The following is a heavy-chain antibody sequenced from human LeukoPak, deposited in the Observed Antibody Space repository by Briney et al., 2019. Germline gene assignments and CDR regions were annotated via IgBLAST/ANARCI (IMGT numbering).Heavy chain of an antibody. CDR1: GFTFDIST. J-gene: IGHJ4*02. Sequence: PGGSLRLSCAASGFTFDISTMHWVRQAPGKGLEWVASISSSGTAVDYADSVKGRFTVSRDNARNSLFLQMESLRAQDTAVYYGAGELYTPFRGNYFKNWARESLVTVSS. D-gene: IGHD2-2*02. CDR2: ISSSGTAV. V-gene: IGHV3-21*01. CDR3: AGELYTPFRGNYFKN.